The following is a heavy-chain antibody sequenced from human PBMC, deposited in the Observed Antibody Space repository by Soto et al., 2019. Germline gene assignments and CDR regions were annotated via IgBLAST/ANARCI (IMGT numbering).Heavy chain of an antibody. CDR3: PREVSPYVILTGYYHSPLYYYYAMDV. D-gene: IGHD3-9*01. Sequence: PGGSLRLSCAASGFTFSSYAMHWVRQAPGKGLEWVAVISYDGSNKYYADSVKGRFTISRDNSKNTLYLQMNSLRAEDTAVYYCPREVSPYVILTGYYHSPLYYYYAMDVWRQGTTVTVSS. V-gene: IGHV3-30-3*01. J-gene: IGHJ6*02. CDR1: GFTFSSYA. CDR2: ISYDGSNK.